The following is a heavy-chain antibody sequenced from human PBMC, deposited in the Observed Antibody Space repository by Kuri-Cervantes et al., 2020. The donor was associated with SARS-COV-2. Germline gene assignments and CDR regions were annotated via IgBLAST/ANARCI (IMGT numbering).Heavy chain of an antibody. V-gene: IGHV4-34*01. CDR3: ARLPPLPVSY. CDR1: GGSFSGYY. CDR2: INHSGST. Sequence: SQTLSLTCAVYGGSFSGYYWSWIRQPPGKGLEWIGEINHSGSTNYNPSLKSRVTISVDTSKNQFSLKLSSVTAADTAVYYCARLPPLPVSYWGQGTLVTVSS. J-gene: IGHJ4*02.